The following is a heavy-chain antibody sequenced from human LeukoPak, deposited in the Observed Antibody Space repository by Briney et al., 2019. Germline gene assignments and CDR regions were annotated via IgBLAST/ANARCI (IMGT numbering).Heavy chain of an antibody. CDR3: AKDRSGGYGGNFDY. CDR2: ISYDGSNK. J-gene: IGHJ4*02. CDR1: GFTFSGYS. D-gene: IGHD4-23*01. Sequence: GGSLRLSCAASGFTFSGYSLNWVRQAPGKGLEWVAVISYDGSNKYYADSVKGRFTISRDNSKNTLYLQMNSPRAEDTAVYYCAKDRSGGYGGNFDYWGQGTLVTVSS. V-gene: IGHV3-30*18.